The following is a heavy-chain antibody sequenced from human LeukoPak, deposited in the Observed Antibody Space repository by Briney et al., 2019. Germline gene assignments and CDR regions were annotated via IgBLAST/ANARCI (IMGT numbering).Heavy chain of an antibody. CDR2: ISSSSSYI. V-gene: IGHV3-21*01. CDR1: GFTFSSYS. J-gene: IGHJ6*04. CDR3: AGTYYYYNGMDV. Sequence: GGSLRLSCAASGFTFSSYSMNWVRQAPGRGLEWVSFISSSSSYIYYADSVKGRFTISRDNAKNSLYLQMNSLRAEDTAVYYCAGTYYYYNGMDVWGKGTTVTVSS.